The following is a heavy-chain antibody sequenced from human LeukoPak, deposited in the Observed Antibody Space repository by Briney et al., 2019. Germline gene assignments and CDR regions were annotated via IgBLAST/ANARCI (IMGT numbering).Heavy chain of an antibody. CDR2: INHSGST. CDR1: GGSFSGYS. Sequence: SETLSLTCAVCGGSFSGYSWSWIRQPPGKGLEWIGEINHSGSTYYNPSLKSRVTISVDTSKNQFSLKLSSVTAADTAVYYCASQPGYYYDSSGYYSAAPSYYYYYMDVWGKGTTVTISS. D-gene: IGHD3-22*01. CDR3: ASQPGYYYDSSGYYSAAPSYYYYYMDV. J-gene: IGHJ6*03. V-gene: IGHV4-34*01.